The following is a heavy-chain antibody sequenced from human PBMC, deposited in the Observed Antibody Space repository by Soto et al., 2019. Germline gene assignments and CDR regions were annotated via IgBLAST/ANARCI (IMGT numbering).Heavy chain of an antibody. CDR2: IGAGGGWT. V-gene: IGHV3-23*01. J-gene: IGHJ4*02. CDR1: GFTFSDYA. Sequence: PGGSLRLSCAASGFTFSDYAMTWVRQAPGKGLEWVSVIGAGGGWTKYADSVKGRFTISRDNSKNNLYLQMNSLRAEDTAVYYCAKDLHCSGGSCWDYFDSWGQGTLVTVSS. D-gene: IGHD2-15*01. CDR3: AKDLHCSGGSCWDYFDS.